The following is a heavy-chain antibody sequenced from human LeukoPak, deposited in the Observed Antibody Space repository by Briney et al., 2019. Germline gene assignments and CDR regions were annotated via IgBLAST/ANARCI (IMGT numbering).Heavy chain of an antibody. CDR3: ARERYSSGWYNY. J-gene: IGHJ4*02. CDR2: ISSSGSTI. V-gene: IGHV3-48*03. CDR1: GFTFSSYE. Sequence: EGSLRLSCAASGFTFSSYEMNWVRQAPGKGLEWVSYISSSGSTIYYADSVKGRFTISRDNAKNSLYLQMNSLRAEDTAVYYCARERYSSGWYNYWGQGTLVTVSS. D-gene: IGHD6-19*01.